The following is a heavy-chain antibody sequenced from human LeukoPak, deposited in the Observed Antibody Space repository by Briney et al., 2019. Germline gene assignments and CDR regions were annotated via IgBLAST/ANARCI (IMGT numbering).Heavy chain of an antibody. D-gene: IGHD6-13*01. J-gene: IGHJ4*02. Sequence: AASLQISSQASGYSFTNYWIGWVRQMPRRGLECRGIICPGDSDTRYSPSFQGQVTISADKSISTAYLQWNSLKASDTAMYYCARRSISAAGYDYWGRGTLVTVSS. CDR3: ARRSISAAGYDY. CDR2: ICPGDSDT. CDR1: GYSFTNYW. V-gene: IGHV5-51*01.